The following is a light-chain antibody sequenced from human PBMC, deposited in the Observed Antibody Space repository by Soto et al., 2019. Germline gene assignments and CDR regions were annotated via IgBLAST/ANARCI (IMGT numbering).Light chain of an antibody. Sequence: EIVLTQSPGTLSLSPGERATLSCRASQSVSSSYLAWYQQKPGQAPRLLIYGASSRATGIPDRFSGSGSGTDFTLTICRREPEDFAVYYCQQYGSSRTFGQGTKVEIK. CDR2: GAS. CDR3: QQYGSSRT. CDR1: QSVSSSY. J-gene: IGKJ1*01. V-gene: IGKV3-20*01.